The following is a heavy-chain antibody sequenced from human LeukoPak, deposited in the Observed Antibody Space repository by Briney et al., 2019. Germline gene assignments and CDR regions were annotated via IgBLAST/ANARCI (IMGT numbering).Heavy chain of an antibody. D-gene: IGHD2-2*02. CDR3: ARDFRCSSTSCYRNYYYYYMDV. Sequence: PGGSLRLSCAASGFTFSSYTMNWVRQAPGKGLEWVSSISSSSSYIYYADSVKGRFTISRDNAKNSLYLQMNSLRAEDTAVYYCARDFRCSSTSCYRNYYYYYMDVWGKGTTVTVSS. CDR2: ISSSSSYI. J-gene: IGHJ6*03. V-gene: IGHV3-21*01. CDR1: GFTFSSYT.